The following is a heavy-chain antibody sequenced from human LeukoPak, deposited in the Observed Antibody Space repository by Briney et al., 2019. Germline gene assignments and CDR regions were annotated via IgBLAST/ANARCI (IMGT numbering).Heavy chain of an antibody. CDR3: ARDGLAGWFDP. V-gene: IGHV3-66*01. J-gene: IGHJ5*02. Sequence: GGSLRLSCAASGFTVSTNYMSWARQPPGKGLEWVSVTYSGGSTYYADSVKGRFTISRDNSKNTLYLQMNSLRAEDTAVYYCARDGLAGWFDPWGQGTLVTVSS. CDR2: TYSGGST. CDR1: GFTVSTNY.